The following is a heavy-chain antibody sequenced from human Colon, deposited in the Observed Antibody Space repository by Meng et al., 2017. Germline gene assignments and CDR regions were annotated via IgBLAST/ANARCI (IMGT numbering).Heavy chain of an antibody. D-gene: IGHD6-6*01. CDR1: GFTFSDLY. CDR2: INSGGSDI. J-gene: IGHJ5*02. Sequence: VQLLESGGTLVTPGGSLRLSCAASGFTFSDLYMSWVRQAPGKGLEWLSYINSGGSDIAYADSVKGRFTISRDNARNSLYLQMSSLRAEDTAVYYCVTTARQADHWGQGTLVTVSS. V-gene: IGHV3-11*01. CDR3: VTTARQADH.